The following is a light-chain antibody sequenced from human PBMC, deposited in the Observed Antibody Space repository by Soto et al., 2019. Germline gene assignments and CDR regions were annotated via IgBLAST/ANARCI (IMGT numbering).Light chain of an antibody. CDR1: SSDVGAYDY. CDR2: GVS. V-gene: IGLV2-14*03. CDR3: NPFTTSGTTYV. Sequence: QSALTQPASVSGSPGQSITISCTGTSSDVGAYDYVSWYQHHPGKAPKLMIYGVSNRPSGVSNRFSGSKSGDTASLPISGLLAEEEAADYCNPFTTSGTTYVFGPGTKVTVL. J-gene: IGLJ1*01.